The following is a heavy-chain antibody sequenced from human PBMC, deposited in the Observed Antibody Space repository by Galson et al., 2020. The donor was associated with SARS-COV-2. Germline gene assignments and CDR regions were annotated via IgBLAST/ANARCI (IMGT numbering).Heavy chain of an antibody. Sequence: ALKISCAASGFTFSSYAMHWVRQAPGKGLEWVAVISYDGSNKYYADSVKGRFTISRDNSKNTLYLQMNSLRAEDTAVYYCARSKGGSYWYFDLWGRGTLVTVSS. V-gene: IGHV3-30-3*01. CDR2: ISYDGSNK. CDR3: ARSKGGSYWYFDL. D-gene: IGHD3-16*01. J-gene: IGHJ2*01. CDR1: GFTFSSYA.